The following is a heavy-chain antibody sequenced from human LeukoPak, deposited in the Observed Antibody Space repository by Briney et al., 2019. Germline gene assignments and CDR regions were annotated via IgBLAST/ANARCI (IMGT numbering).Heavy chain of an antibody. D-gene: IGHD6-19*01. V-gene: IGHV1-8*01. CDR3: ARTPGQQWLVLPRYGMDV. CDR2: MNPNSGNT. Sequence: ASVKVSCKASGYTFTSYDINWVRQATGQGLEWMGWMNPNSGNTGYAQKFQGRVTMTRNTSISTAYMELSSLRSEDTAVYYCARTPGQQWLVLPRYGMDVWGQGTTVTVSS. CDR1: GYTFTSYD. J-gene: IGHJ6*02.